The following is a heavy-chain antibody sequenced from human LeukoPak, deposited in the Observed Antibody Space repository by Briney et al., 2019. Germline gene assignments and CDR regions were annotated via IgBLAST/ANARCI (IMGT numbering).Heavy chain of an antibody. CDR2: IYYEGST. J-gene: IGHJ4*02. V-gene: IGHV4-59*08. CDR3: ASHYDSSGYYYY. CDR1: GGSISTYY. Sequence: SETLSLTCNVSGGSISTYYWSWIRQPPGKGLEWIGYIYYEGSTNYNPSLKSRVTISLDTSKNQFSLKLNSVTAADTAVYYCASHYDSSGYYYYWGQGTLVTVSS. D-gene: IGHD3-22*01.